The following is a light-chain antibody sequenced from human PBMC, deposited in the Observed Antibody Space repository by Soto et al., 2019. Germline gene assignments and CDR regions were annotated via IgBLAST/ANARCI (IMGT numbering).Light chain of an antibody. Sequence: QPVLTQSSSASASLGSSVKLTCTLSSGHSSYIIAWHQQQPGKAPRYLMKLEGSGSCNKGSGVPDRFSGSSSGADRYLTISNLQFEDEADYYCETWDSKGVFGGGTKLTVL. CDR1: SGHSSYI. V-gene: IGLV4-60*02. J-gene: IGLJ2*01. CDR3: ETWDSKGV. CDR2: LEGSGSC.